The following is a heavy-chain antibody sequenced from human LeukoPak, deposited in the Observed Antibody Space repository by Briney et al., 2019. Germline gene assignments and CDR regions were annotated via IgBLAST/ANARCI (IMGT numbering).Heavy chain of an antibody. Sequence: PSETLSLTCTVSGGSISSSSYYWGWIRQPPGKGLEWIGSIYYSGSTYYNPSLKSRVTISVDTSKNQFSLKLSSVTAADTAVYYCARVSNYIYYYYYYMDVWGKGTTVTVSS. CDR1: GGSISSSSYY. J-gene: IGHJ6*03. D-gene: IGHD4-11*01. CDR2: IYYSGST. CDR3: ARVSNYIYYYYYYMDV. V-gene: IGHV4-39*07.